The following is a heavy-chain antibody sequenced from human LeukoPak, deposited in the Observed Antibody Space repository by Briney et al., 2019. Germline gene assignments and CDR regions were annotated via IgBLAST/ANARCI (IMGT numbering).Heavy chain of an antibody. CDR2: ISGYTGDT. J-gene: IGHJ1*01. CDR1: GYTFTNYG. Sequence: ASVKVSCKASGYTFTNYGVTWVRQAPGQGLEWMGWISGYTGDTNYAQAFQGRVTMTIDTSTTTAYLELRTLRADDTAVYYCARVGRTIVATMAYWGQGTLVTVSS. D-gene: IGHD5-12*01. CDR3: ARVGRTIVATMAY. V-gene: IGHV1-18*01.